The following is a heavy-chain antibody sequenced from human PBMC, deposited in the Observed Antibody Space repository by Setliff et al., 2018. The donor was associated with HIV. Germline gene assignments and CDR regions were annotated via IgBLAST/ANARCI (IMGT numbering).Heavy chain of an antibody. V-gene: IGHV3-33*01. CDR3: ASLWVTPPHGF. J-gene: IGHJ4*02. D-gene: IGHD3-16*01. Sequence: GGSLRLSCAASGFTFSSYGMHWVRQAPGKGLEWVAVIWYDGSNKYYADSVKGRFTISRDNSKNTLYLQMNSLRAEDTAVYYCASLWVTPPHGFWGQGTLVTVSS. CDR1: GFTFSSYG. CDR2: IWYDGSNK.